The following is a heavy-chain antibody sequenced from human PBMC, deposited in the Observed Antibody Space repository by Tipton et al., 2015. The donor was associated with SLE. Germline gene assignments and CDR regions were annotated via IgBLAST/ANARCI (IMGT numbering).Heavy chain of an antibody. CDR1: GFTFSSYS. CDR2: ISSSSSYI. Sequence: SLRLSCAASGFTFSSYSMNWVRQAPGKGLEWVSSISSSSSYIYYADSVKGRFTISRDNAKNSLYLQMNGLRAEDTAVYYCARDGNGNYHLGPAFDIWGQGTVVAVSS. J-gene: IGHJ3*02. D-gene: IGHD1-7*01. CDR3: ARDGNGNYHLGPAFDI. V-gene: IGHV3-21*03.